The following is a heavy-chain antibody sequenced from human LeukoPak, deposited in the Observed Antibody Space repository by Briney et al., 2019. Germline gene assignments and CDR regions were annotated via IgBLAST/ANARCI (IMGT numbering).Heavy chain of an antibody. V-gene: IGHV3-33*01. CDR1: GFTFGSHA. CDR2: IWLDGTYK. J-gene: IGHJ4*02. Sequence: QPGGSLRLSCAPSGFTFGSHAMHWVRQAPGKGLEWVAIIWLDGTYKYYVDSVKGRFTISRDNAKNTLYLEANSLRAEDTAVYYCVRDAEGSTPFDYWGQGTLVTVSS. D-gene: IGHD1-26*01. CDR3: VRDAEGSTPFDY.